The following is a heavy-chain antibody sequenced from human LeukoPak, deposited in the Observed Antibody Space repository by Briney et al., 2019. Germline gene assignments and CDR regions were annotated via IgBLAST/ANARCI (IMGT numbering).Heavy chain of an antibody. Sequence: PGGALRLSCEASGFTFSDSYMSWLRQPPGKGLESISYIRPSGNFINYADSVKGRFTISRDNSKNTLYLQMNSLRAEDTAVYYCARYYGSGSTYPYYYYMDVWGKGTTVTISS. D-gene: IGHD3-10*01. CDR1: GFTFSDSY. V-gene: IGHV3-11*03. J-gene: IGHJ6*03. CDR2: IRPSGNFI. CDR3: ARYYGSGSTYPYYYYMDV.